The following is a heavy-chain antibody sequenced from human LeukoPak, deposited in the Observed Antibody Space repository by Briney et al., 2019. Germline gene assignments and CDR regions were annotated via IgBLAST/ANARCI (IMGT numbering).Heavy chain of an antibody. Sequence: SETLSLTCAVYGGSFSGYSWNWIRQPPGKGLEWIGEINHSGSTNHNPSLKRRVTISVDTSKNQISLKLSSVTAADTAVYYCARETNYYFDYWGQGNLVTVSS. J-gene: IGHJ4*02. D-gene: IGHD2-8*01. CDR2: INHSGST. CDR1: GGSFSGYS. CDR3: ARETNYYFDY. V-gene: IGHV4-34*01.